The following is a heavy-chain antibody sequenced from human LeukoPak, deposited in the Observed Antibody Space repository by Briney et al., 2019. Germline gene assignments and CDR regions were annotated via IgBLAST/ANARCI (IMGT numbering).Heavy chain of an antibody. CDR2: ISSSSSNT. CDR3: AREYCSGGRCYAYLDY. J-gene: IGHJ4*01. V-gene: IGHV3-21*01. Sequence: GGSLRLSCAASGFTFNINSMNWVRQVPGKGLDWVSSISSSSSNTYYADSVKGRFTISRDNAKSSLYLQMNSLRAEDTAVYYCAREYCSGGRCYAYLDYWGPGTLVTVSS. D-gene: IGHD2-15*01. CDR1: GFTFNINS.